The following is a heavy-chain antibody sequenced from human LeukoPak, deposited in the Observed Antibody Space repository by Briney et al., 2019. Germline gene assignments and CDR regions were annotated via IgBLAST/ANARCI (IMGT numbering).Heavy chain of an antibody. CDR3: ARGERQWLVGPYYYYYGMDV. CDR1: GGSISSGGYH. CDR2: IYYSGST. V-gene: IGHV4-31*03. J-gene: IGHJ6*02. Sequence: SETLSLTCTDSGGSISSGGYHWSWIRQHPGKGLEWIGYIYYSGSTYYNPSLKSRLTISVDTSRNQFSLKLSSVTAADTAVYYCARGERQWLVGPYYYYYGMDVWGQGTTVTVSS. D-gene: IGHD6-19*01.